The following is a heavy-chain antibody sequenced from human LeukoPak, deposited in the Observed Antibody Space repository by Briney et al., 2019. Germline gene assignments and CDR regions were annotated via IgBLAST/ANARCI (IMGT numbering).Heavy chain of an antibody. J-gene: IGHJ5*02. CDR2: IKQDGGEK. CDR3: ARVPSLSTVTYNWFDP. Sequence: PGGSLRLSCAASGFTFSSYWMSWVRQAPGKGREWVANIKQDGGEKYYVDSVKGRFTISRDNAKNSLYLQINSLRAEDTAVYYCARVPSLSTVTYNWFDPWGQGTLVTVSS. CDR1: GFTFSSYW. V-gene: IGHV3-7*01. D-gene: IGHD4-17*01.